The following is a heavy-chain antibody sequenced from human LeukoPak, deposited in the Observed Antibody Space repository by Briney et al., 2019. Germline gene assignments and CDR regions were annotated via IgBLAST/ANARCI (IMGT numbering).Heavy chain of an antibody. D-gene: IGHD6-13*01. V-gene: IGHV3-7*01. CDR3: ARRRGQQLLNWFDP. Sequence: GGSLRLSCVASGFTFSSYWMSWVRQAPGKGLEWVANIKQDGSEKYYVDSVKGRFTISRDNAKNSLYLQMNSLRAEDTAVYYCARRRGQQLLNWFDPWGQGTLVTVSS. CDR1: GFTFSSYW. CDR2: IKQDGSEK. J-gene: IGHJ5*02.